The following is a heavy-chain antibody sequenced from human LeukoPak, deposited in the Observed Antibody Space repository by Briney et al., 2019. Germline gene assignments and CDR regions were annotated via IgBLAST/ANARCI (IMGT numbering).Heavy chain of an antibody. D-gene: IGHD6-6*01. CDR2: INHSGST. CDR1: GGSFSGYY. J-gene: IGHJ3*02. V-gene: IGHV4-34*01. Sequence: PSETLSLTCAVYGGSFSGYYWSWIRQPPGKGLEWIGEINHSGSTNYNPSLKSRVTISVDTSKNQFSLKLSSVTAADTAVYYCASPLLRYSSSSSIYAFDIWGQGTMVTVSS. CDR3: ASPLLRYSSSSSIYAFDI.